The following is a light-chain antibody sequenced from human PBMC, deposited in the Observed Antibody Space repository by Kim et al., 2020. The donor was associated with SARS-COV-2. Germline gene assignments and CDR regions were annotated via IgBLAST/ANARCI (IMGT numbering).Light chain of an antibody. CDR1: TGPVTSGYY. CDR2: RTN. Sequence: GTVKLTCASRTGPVTSGYYPNWFQQKPGQAPRALIYRTNNKHSWTPARFSGSLLGGKAALTLSGVQPEDEAEYYCLLYYGGAQPWVFGGGTQLTVL. V-gene: IGLV7-43*01. J-gene: IGLJ3*02. CDR3: LLYYGGAQPWV.